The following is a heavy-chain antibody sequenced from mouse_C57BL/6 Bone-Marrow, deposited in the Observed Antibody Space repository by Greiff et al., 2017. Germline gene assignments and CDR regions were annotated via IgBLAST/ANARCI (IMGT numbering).Heavy chain of an antibody. CDR1: GYTFTSYG. D-gene: IGHD2-4*01. V-gene: IGHV1-81*01. Sequence: VQLVESGAELARPGASVKLSCKASGYTFTSYGISWVKQRTGQGLEWIGEIYPRSGNTYYNEKFKGKATLTADKSSSTAYMELRSLTSEDSAVYFCARWYDYDPYAMDYWGQGTSVTVSS. CDR2: IYPRSGNT. CDR3: ARWYDYDPYAMDY. J-gene: IGHJ4*01.